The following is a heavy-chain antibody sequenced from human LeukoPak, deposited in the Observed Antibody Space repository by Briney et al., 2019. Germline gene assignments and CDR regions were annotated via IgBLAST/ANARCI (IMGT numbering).Heavy chain of an antibody. V-gene: IGHV3-21*01. Sequence: PGGSLRLSCAASGITFSSYTMNWVRQAPGKGLEWVSSISSSSYIYYADSVKGRFTISRDNAKNSLYLQMNSLRAEDTAVYYCARDIEYSSSWYKWWFDPWGQGTLVTVSS. J-gene: IGHJ5*02. CDR1: GITFSSYT. CDR2: ISSSSYI. D-gene: IGHD6-13*01. CDR3: ARDIEYSSSWYKWWFDP.